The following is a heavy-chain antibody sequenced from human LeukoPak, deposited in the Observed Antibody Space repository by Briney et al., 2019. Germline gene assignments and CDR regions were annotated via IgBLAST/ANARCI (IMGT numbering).Heavy chain of an antibody. CDR2: INHSGST. CDR3: ARLKRRITMVRGASNYYVDV. CDR1: GGSFSGYY. V-gene: IGHV4-34*01. J-gene: IGHJ6*03. Sequence: SETLSLTCGVYGGSFSGYYWSWISQPLGKGLEWIGEINHSGSTNYNPSLKSRVTISVDTSKKQFSLKLSSVTAADTAVFYCARLKRRITMVRGASNYYVDVWGKGTTVTVSS. D-gene: IGHD3-10*01.